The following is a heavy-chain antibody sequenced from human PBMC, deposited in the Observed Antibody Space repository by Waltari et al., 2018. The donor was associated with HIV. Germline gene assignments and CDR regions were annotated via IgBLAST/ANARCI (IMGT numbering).Heavy chain of an antibody. Sequence: QLQLQESGPGLVKPSETLSLTCTVSGGSISSSSYYWGWIRQPPGKGLEWIGSIYYSGTTAYNPSLKSRFTISVDTSKNQFSLKLSAVTAADTAVYYCARPIVVGALGYGMDVWGQGTTVTVSS. CDR1: GGSISSSSYY. D-gene: IGHD2-2*01. CDR3: ARPIVVGALGYGMDV. J-gene: IGHJ6*02. CDR2: IYYSGTT. V-gene: IGHV4-39*01.